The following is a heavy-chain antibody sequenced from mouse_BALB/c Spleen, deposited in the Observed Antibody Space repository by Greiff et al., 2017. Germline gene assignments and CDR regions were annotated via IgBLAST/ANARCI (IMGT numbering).Heavy chain of an antibody. V-gene: IGHV3-2*02. CDR2: ISYSGST. Sequence: EVKLLESGPGLVKPSQSLSLTCTVTGYSITSDYAWTWIRQFPGNKLEWMGYISYSGSTSYNPSLKSRISITRDTSKNQFFLQLNSVTTEDTATYYCARYEYYGSSRFAYWGQGTLVTVSA. CDR3: ARYEYYGSSRFAY. CDR1: GYSITSDYA. D-gene: IGHD1-1*01. J-gene: IGHJ3*01.